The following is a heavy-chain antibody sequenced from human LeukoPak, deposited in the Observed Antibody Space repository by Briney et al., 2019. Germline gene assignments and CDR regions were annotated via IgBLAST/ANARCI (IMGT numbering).Heavy chain of an antibody. V-gene: IGHV3-23*01. J-gene: IGHJ4*02. Sequence: GGSLRLSCAASGFTFSSYGMSWVRQAPGKGLEWVSAISGSGGSTYYADSVKGRFTISRDNSKNTLYLQMNSLRAEATAVYYCAKPSGSYFHYFDYWGQGTLVTVSS. CDR2: ISGSGGST. CDR1: GFTFSSYG. D-gene: IGHD1-26*01. CDR3: AKPSGSYFHYFDY.